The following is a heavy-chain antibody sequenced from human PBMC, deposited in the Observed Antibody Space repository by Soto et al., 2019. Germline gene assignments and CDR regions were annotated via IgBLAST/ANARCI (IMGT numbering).Heavy chain of an antibody. Sequence: WGSLRLSCAASGFTFSNYWMHWVRQAPGKGLEWVSYIRGTTHYADSVKGRFTISRDNARSSLYLQMNSLRADDTAVYYCARDDSFAFDIWGQGTMVTLSS. CDR1: GFTFSNYW. D-gene: IGHD2-21*01. V-gene: IGHV3-48*01. CDR2: IRGTT. CDR3: ARDDSFAFDI. J-gene: IGHJ3*02.